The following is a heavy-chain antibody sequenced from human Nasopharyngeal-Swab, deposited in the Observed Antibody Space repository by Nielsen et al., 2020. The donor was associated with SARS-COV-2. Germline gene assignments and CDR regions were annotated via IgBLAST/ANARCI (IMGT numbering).Heavy chain of an antibody. V-gene: IGHV5-51*01. CDR1: GYNFASYW. J-gene: IGHJ6*02. CDR2: IYPGDSDT. Sequence: GGSLRLSCTASGYNFASYWIGWVRQMPGRGLEWMGIIYPGDSDTRYSPSFQGQVTISVDKSINTAFLHSSSLKASDIATYYCARSGTYYGMDVWGQGTTVIVSS. CDR3: ARSGTYYGMDV. D-gene: IGHD1-26*01.